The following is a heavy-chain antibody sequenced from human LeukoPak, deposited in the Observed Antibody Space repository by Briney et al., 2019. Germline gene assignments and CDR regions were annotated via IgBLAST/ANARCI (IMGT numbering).Heavy chain of an antibody. V-gene: IGHV4-59*08. D-gene: IGHD2-2*01. CDR2: VFYSGST. CDR3: ARHENAVPSS. CDR1: GGSISSYY. J-gene: IGHJ5*02. Sequence: PSETLSLTCTVSGGSISSYYWGWIRQPPGKGLEWIGNVFYSGSTNYNPSLKSRVTISVDTSKNQFSLRLSSVTAADTAVYYCARHENAVPSSWGQGTLVTVSS.